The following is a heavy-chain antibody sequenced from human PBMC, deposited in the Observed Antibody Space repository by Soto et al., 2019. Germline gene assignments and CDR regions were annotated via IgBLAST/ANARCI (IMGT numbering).Heavy chain of an antibody. CDR2: ISSSSYI. J-gene: IGHJ4*02. D-gene: IGHD5-12*01. V-gene: IGHV3-21*01. CDR1: GFTFSSYS. Sequence: VGSLRLSCAASGFTFSSYSMNWVRQAPGKGLEWVSSISSSSYIYYADSVKGRFTISRDNAKNSLYLQMNSLRAEDTAVYYCARDNDGDGYNYVYFDYWGQGTLVTVSS. CDR3: ARDNDGDGYNYVYFDY.